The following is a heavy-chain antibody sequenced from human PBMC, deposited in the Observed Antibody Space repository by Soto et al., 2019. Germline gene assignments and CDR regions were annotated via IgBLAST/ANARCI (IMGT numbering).Heavy chain of an antibody. V-gene: IGHV4-30-4*01. CDR2: IYYSGST. CDR1: GGSISSGDYY. J-gene: IGHJ3*02. D-gene: IGHD3-16*02. CDR3: ARGGYDYVWGSYRYGPYAFDI. Sequence: SETLSLTCTVSGGSISSGDYYWSWIRQPPGKGLEWIGYIYYSGSTYYNPSLKSRVTISVDTSKNQFSLKLSSVTAADTAVYYCARGGYDYVWGSYRYGPYAFDIWGQGTMVTVSS.